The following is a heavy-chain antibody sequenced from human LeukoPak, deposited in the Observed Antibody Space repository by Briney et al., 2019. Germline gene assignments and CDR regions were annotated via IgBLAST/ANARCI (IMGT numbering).Heavy chain of an antibody. J-gene: IGHJ6*02. CDR1: GFTFSSYE. Sequence: GGSLRLSCAASGFTFSSYEMNWVRQAPGKGLEWVSYISTSGTTIYCADSVKGRFTISRDNAKNSLYLQMNSLRAEDTAVYYCAAPKPPSSYGMDVWGQGTTVTVSS. V-gene: IGHV3-48*03. CDR2: ISTSGTTI. CDR3: AAPKPPSSYGMDV.